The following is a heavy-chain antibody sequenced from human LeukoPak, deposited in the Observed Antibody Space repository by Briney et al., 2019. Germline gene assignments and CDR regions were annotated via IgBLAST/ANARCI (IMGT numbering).Heavy chain of an antibody. J-gene: IGHJ5*02. D-gene: IGHD2-15*01. CDR3: SREQGYLASDWFDP. CDR2: TYYSGST. CDR1: GGSISSGDYY. V-gene: IGHV4-31*03. Sequence: PSQTLSLTCTVSGGSISSGDYYWSWIRQHPGKGLEWIGNTYYSGSTSYNPSLKSRVTISIDTSKNQFSLKVSSVTAADTAVYYCSREQGYLASDWFDPWGQGTLVTVSS.